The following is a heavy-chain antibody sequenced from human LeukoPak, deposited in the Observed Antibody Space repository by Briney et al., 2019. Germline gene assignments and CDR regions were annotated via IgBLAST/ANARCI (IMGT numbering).Heavy chain of an antibody. J-gene: IGHJ5*02. Sequence: GASVKVSCKASGYTFTSYGISWARQAPGQGLEWMGWISANNGDTNYAQKFQGRVTMTTDISTRTAYMELRSLRSDDTAVYYCARDWPSLGYCSSTGCYGNWFDPWGQGTLVTVSS. V-gene: IGHV1-18*01. CDR2: ISANNGDT. CDR1: GYTFTSYG. D-gene: IGHD2-2*01. CDR3: ARDWPSLGYCSSTGCYGNWFDP.